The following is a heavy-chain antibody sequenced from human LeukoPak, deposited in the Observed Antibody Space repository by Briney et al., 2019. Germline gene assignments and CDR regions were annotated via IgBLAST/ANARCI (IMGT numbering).Heavy chain of an antibody. J-gene: IGHJ5*02. CDR1: GGTFSSYA. D-gene: IGHD5-12*01. V-gene: IGHV1-69*04. CDR2: TIPILGIA. CDR3: ARDRDIVATITGFNWFDP. Sequence: ASVKVSCKASGGTFSSYAISWVRQAPGQGLEWMGRTIPILGIANYAQKFQGRVTITADKSTSTAYMELSSLRSEDTAVYYCARDRDIVATITGFNWFDPWGQGTLVTVSS.